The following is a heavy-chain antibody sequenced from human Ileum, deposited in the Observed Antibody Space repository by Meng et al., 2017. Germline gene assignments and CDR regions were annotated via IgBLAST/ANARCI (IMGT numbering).Heavy chain of an antibody. V-gene: IGHV4-59*03. CDR2: SHKTGGS. Sequence: QVQLQESGPGLVKPSETLSLTCSGSGGSITNYSLIWIRQSPGKGLEWLGNSHKTGGSNDNPSLSSRLTIWMDTSNNQFSLELTSLTAADTALYYCAIGWGWTADHWGQGILVTVSS. D-gene: IGHD3-10*01. CDR1: GGSITNYS. CDR3: AIGWGWTADH. J-gene: IGHJ5*02.